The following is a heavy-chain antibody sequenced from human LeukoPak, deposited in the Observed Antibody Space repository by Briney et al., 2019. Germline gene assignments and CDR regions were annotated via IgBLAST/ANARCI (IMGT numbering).Heavy chain of an antibody. J-gene: IGHJ4*02. CDR2: IRSKGNNYAT. D-gene: IGHD3-22*01. CDR1: GFTFSDST. CDR3: TRFSYYRDSSGYPFDY. V-gene: IGHV3-73*01. Sequence: GGSLRLSCAASGFTFSDSTMHWVRRASGKGLEWVGRIRSKGNNYATAYAASVKGRFTISRDDSKNTAYLQMNSLKTEDTAVYFCTRFSYYRDSSGYPFDYWGQGTLVTVSS.